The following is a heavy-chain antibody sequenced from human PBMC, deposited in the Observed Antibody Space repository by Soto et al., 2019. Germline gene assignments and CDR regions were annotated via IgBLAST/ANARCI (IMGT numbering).Heavy chain of an antibody. J-gene: IGHJ6*02. CDR2: IDPSDSYT. CDR3: SRRGIAVAGTDYYYCMDV. D-gene: IGHD6-19*01. CDR1: GYSFNSYW. V-gene: IGHV5-10-1*01. Sequence: PGESLKISCKGSGYSFNSYWISWVSQMPGQGLEWMGTIDPSDSYTNYSPSFQGHVTVSADKSISTAYLQWSSLKASDTAMYYCSRRGIAVAGTDYYYCMDVWGQGTTVTVSS.